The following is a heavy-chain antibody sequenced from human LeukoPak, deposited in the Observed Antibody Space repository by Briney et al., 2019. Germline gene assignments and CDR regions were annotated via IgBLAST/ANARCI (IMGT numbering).Heavy chain of an antibody. CDR1: GLTFSNYA. D-gene: IGHD3-22*01. Sequence: GGSLRLSCAASGLTFSNYAMHWVRQTPGKGLEWVAVISSDVSNKYYADSVKGRFTISRDNSKNTLYLQMNSLRAEDTAVYYCARTAGDSSGYYHDYWGQGTLVTVSS. V-gene: IGHV3-30-3*01. CDR3: ARTAGDSSGYYHDY. CDR2: ISSDVSNK. J-gene: IGHJ4*02.